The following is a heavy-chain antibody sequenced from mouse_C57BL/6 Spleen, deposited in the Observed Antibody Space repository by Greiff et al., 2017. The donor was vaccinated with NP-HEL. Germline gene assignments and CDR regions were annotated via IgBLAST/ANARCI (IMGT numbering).Heavy chain of an antibody. D-gene: IGHD1-1*01. V-gene: IGHV1-64*01. CDR2: IHPNSGST. CDR3: ARSYYYGSSYDYAMDY. CDR1: GYTFTSYW. Sequence: DQLQQPGAELVKPGASVKLSCKASGYTFTSYWMHWVKQRPGQGLEWIGMIHPNSGSTNYNEKFKSKATLTVDNSSSTAYMQLSSLTSEDSAVYYCARSYYYGSSYDYAMDYWGQGTSVTVSS. J-gene: IGHJ4*01.